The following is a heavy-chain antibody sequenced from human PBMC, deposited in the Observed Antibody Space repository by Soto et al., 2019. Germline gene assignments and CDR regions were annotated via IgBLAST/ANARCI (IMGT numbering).Heavy chain of an antibody. CDR2: IRGSGGST. J-gene: IGHJ4*02. CDR1: GFTFSSYA. Sequence: GSLRLSCAASGFTFSSYAMSWVRQAPGTGLEWVSAIRGSGGSTYYADSVQGRFTISRDNSKNTLYLQMNSLRAEDTAVYYCAKDPDIAAAGLPFNYFDYWGQGTLVTVSS. D-gene: IGHD6-13*01. V-gene: IGHV3-23*01. CDR3: AKDPDIAAAGLPFNYFDY.